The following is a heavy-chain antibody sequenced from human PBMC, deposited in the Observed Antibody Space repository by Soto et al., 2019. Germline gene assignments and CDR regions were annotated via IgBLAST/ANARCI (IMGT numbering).Heavy chain of an antibody. J-gene: IGHJ3*02. CDR2: IIPILGIA. CDR1: GGTFSSYT. CDR3: AREAPIVVVTLNTYAFDI. Sequence: ASVKVSCKASGGTFSSYTISWVRQAPGQGLEWMGRIIPILGIANYAQKFQGRVTITADKSTSTAYMELSSLRSEDTAVYYCAREAPIVVVTLNTYAFDIWGQGTMVTVSS. V-gene: IGHV1-69*04. D-gene: IGHD3-22*01.